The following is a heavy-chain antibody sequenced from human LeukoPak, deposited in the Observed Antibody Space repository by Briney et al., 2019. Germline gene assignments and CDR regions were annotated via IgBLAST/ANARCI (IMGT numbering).Heavy chain of an antibody. V-gene: IGHV1-2*02. CDR1: GYTFTGYY. Sequence: GSSVKVSYKASGYTFTGYYMHWVRQAPGQGLEWMGWINPNSSGTNYAQKFQGRVTMTRDTSISTAYMELSRLRSDDTAVYYCATGLTIFGVVMLDYWGQGTLVTVSS. D-gene: IGHD3-3*01. CDR2: INPNSSGT. CDR3: ATGLTIFGVVMLDY. J-gene: IGHJ4*02.